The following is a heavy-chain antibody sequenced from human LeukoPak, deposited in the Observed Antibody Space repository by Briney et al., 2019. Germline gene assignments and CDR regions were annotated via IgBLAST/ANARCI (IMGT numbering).Heavy chain of an antibody. D-gene: IGHD5-12*01. J-gene: IGHJ4*02. CDR3: ARRREYSGYDYKEFDW. V-gene: IGHV4-34*01. CDR1: GGSFSGYY. CDR2: INHSGST. Sequence: SETLSLTCAVYGGSFSGYYWSWIRQPPGKGLEWIGEINHSGSTNYSPSLKSRVTISVDTSKNQFSLKLSSVTAADTAVYYCARRREYSGYDYKEFDWWGQGTLVTVSS.